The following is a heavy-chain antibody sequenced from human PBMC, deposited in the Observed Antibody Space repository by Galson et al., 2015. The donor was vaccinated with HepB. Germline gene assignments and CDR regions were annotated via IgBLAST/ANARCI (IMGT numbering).Heavy chain of an antibody. Sequence: SLRLSCAASGFTFSSYGMHWVRQAPGKGLEWVAVISYDGSNKYYADSVKGRFTISRDNSKNTLYLQMNSLRAEDTAVYYCAKEKGEIVVVPAAMIQDWYFDLWGRGTLVTVSS. CDR2: ISYDGSNK. J-gene: IGHJ2*01. CDR3: AKEKGEIVVVPAAMIQDWYFDL. D-gene: IGHD2-2*01. CDR1: GFTFSSYG. V-gene: IGHV3-30*18.